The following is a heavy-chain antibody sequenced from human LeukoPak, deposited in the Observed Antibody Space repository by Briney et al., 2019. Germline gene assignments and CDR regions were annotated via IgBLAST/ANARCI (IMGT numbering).Heavy chain of an antibody. Sequence: GASVKVPCKASGYTFTSYDINWVRQATGQGLEWMGWMNPNSGNTGYAQKFQGRVTMTRNTSISTAYMELSSLRSEDTAVYYCARDKPYYDFWSGELYYYYGMDVWGQGTTVTVSS. CDR3: ARDKPYYDFWSGELYYYYGMDV. V-gene: IGHV1-8*01. CDR2: MNPNSGNT. J-gene: IGHJ6*02. CDR1: GYTFTSYD. D-gene: IGHD3-3*01.